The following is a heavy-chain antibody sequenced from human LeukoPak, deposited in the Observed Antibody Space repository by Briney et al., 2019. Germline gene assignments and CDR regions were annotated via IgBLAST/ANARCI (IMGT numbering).Heavy chain of an antibody. Sequence: GGSLRLSCAASGFTFSSYAMHWVRQAPGKGLEWVAVISYDGSNKYYADSVKGRFTISRDNSKNTLYLQMNSLRAEDTAVYYCARDRRFKSGGFDYWGQGTLVTVSS. V-gene: IGHV3-30-3*01. CDR3: ARDRRFKSGGFDY. CDR2: ISYDGSNK. D-gene: IGHD3-10*01. CDR1: GFTFSSYA. J-gene: IGHJ4*02.